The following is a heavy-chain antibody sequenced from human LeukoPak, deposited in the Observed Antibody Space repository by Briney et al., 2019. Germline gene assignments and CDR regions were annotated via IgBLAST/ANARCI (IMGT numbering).Heavy chain of an antibody. CDR2: IIPIFGTA. CDR3: AKDHLDYYDSSGQPAASFDY. CDR1: GGTFSSYA. J-gene: IGHJ4*02. D-gene: IGHD3-22*01. V-gene: IGHV1-69*05. Sequence: ASVKVSCKASGGTFSSYAISWVRQAPGQGLEWMGGIIPIFGTANYAQKFQGRVTITTDESTSTAYMELSSLRSEDTAVYYCAKDHLDYYDSSGQPAASFDYWGQGTLVTVSS.